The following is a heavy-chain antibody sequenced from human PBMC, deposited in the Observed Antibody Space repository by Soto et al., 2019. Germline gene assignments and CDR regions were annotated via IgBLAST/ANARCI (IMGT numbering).Heavy chain of an antibody. CDR3: ARDQLYYNDISGRPLNAFDV. J-gene: IGHJ3*01. CDR1: GFTFSSYA. D-gene: IGHD3-22*01. V-gene: IGHV3-48*01. Sequence: PGGSLRLSCAASGFTFSSYAMSWVRQAPGKGLEWVSTSSVSSSTTYYADSVKGRFTISRDNAKNSLYLQMNSLRAEDTAVYYCARDQLYYNDISGRPLNAFDVWGQGTMVTVSS. CDR2: SSVSSSTT.